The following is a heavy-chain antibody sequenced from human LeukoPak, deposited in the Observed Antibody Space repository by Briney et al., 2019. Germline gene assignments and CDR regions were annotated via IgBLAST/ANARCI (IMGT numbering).Heavy chain of an antibody. J-gene: IGHJ4*02. V-gene: IGHV3-30*02. D-gene: IGHD1-1*01. Sequence: GGSLRLSCAASGFTFSSYGMHWVRQAPGKGLEWVAFIRYDGSNKYYADSVKGRFTISRDNSNNTLYRQMNSLRAEDTAVYFCAKVYVWNEYYFDYWGQGTLVTVSS. CDR3: AKVYVWNEYYFDY. CDR2: IRYDGSNK. CDR1: GFTFSSYG.